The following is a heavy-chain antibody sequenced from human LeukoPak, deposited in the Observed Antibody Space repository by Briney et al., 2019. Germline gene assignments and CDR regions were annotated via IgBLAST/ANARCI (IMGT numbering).Heavy chain of an antibody. CDR3: ATANRRDYKFDY. J-gene: IGHJ4*02. V-gene: IGHV3-15*07. Sequence: GGSLRLSCAASGFTFSNVWMNWVRQAPGKGLEWVGRIKSKADGGTTDYAAPGQGRFTISRDDSKSILFLQMNSLKTEDTAVYYCATANRRDYKFDYWGQGTLVTVSS. CDR1: GFTFSNVW. D-gene: IGHD4-11*01. CDR2: IKSKADGGTT.